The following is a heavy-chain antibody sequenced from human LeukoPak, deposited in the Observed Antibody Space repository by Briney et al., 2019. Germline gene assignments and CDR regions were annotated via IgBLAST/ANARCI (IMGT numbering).Heavy chain of an antibody. CDR1: GGSISSYY. D-gene: IGHD6-19*01. Sequence: SETLSLTCTVSGGSISSYYWSWIRQPPGKGLEWIGYIYYSGSTNFNPSLKSRVTISLDTSKNQFSLKLSSVTAADTAVYYCARVVAVARNFDYWGQGTLVTVSS. CDR3: ARVVAVARNFDY. CDR2: IYYSGST. J-gene: IGHJ4*02. V-gene: IGHV4-59*01.